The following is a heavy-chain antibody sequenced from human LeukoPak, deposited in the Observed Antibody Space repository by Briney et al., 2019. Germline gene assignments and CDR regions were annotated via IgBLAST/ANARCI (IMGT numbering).Heavy chain of an antibody. Sequence: ASVKVSCKASGYTFTNYGISWVRQAPGQGLEWMGWINPNSGGTNYAQKFQGRVTMTRDTSISTAYMELSRLRSDDTAVYYCARDGVYSSSSGDYWGQGTLVTVSS. CDR3: ARDGVYSSSSGDY. CDR1: GYTFTNYG. CDR2: INPNSGGT. D-gene: IGHD6-6*01. V-gene: IGHV1-2*02. J-gene: IGHJ4*02.